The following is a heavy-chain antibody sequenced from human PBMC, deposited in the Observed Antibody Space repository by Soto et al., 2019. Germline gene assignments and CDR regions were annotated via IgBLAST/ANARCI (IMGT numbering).Heavy chain of an antibody. CDR3: ARDSGIRLGELSPPPNYYFDY. J-gene: IGHJ4*02. CDR1: GFTFSSYA. D-gene: IGHD3-16*02. V-gene: IGHV3-30-3*01. CDR2: ISYDGSNK. Sequence: HPGGSLRLSCAASGFTFSSYAMHWVRQAPGKGLGWVAVISYDGSNKYYADSVKGRFTISRDNSKNTLYLQMNSLRAEDTAVYYCARDSGIRLGELSPPPNYYFDYWGQGTLVTVSS.